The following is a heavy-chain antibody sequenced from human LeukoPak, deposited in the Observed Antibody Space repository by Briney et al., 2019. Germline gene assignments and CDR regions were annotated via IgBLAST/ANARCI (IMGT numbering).Heavy chain of an antibody. J-gene: IGHJ3*01. D-gene: IGHD1-26*01. CDR1: GYTFTDYG. CDR3: ARYSGSRHDPFDF. CDR2: ISAYNGNR. V-gene: IGHV1-18*01. Sequence: ASVKVSCKTSGYTFTDYGITWVRQAHGQGLEWVGWISAYNGNRDYARNFQDRVTMTTNRSTSTAYMDLRSLRSDDTAVYYCARYSGSRHDPFDFWGRGTMVTVSS.